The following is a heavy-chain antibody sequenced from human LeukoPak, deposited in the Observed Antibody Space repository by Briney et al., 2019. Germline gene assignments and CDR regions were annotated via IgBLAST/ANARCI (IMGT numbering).Heavy chain of an antibody. D-gene: IGHD1-1*01. CDR3: ARDFTKTASPDAFDF. J-gene: IGHJ3*01. V-gene: IGHV4-31*02. CDR1: GDSINRDGYH. CDR2: INYSGST. Sequence: SETLSLTCTLSGDSINRDGYHWTWIRQHPGKGLEWIGYINYSGSTSYNPSLQSRVSISLDSSQNQFSLNLHSVTAADTAVYYCARDFTKTASPDAFDFWGQGTLVIVSS.